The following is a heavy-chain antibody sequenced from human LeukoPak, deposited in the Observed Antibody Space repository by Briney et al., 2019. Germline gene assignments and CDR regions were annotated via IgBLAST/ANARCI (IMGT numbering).Heavy chain of an antibody. CDR3: ARLMTETGTYSYYFDK. CDR2: IKYDSSDR. CDR1: GFAFSTYW. D-gene: IGHD1-1*01. J-gene: IGHJ4*02. Sequence: GGSLRLSCAASGFAFSTYWMIWVRQAPGKGLEWVADIKYDSSDRFYVDSVKDRFTISRDNAQNSVFLQMNSLRAEDTAVYYCARLMTETGTYSYYFDKWGQGTLVTVSS. V-gene: IGHV3-7*01.